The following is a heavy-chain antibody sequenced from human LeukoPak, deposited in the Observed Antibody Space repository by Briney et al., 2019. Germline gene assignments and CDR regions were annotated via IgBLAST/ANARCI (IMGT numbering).Heavy chain of an antibody. Sequence: SETLSLTCTVSGGSISSGGYYWSWIRQHPGKGLEWIGYIYYSGSTYYNPSLKSRVTISVDTSKNQFSLKLSSVTAADTAVYYCARVLGQLWFNFVFDYWGQGTLVTVSS. V-gene: IGHV4-31*03. CDR2: IYYSGST. J-gene: IGHJ4*02. D-gene: IGHD5-18*01. CDR1: GGSISSGGYY. CDR3: ARVLGQLWFNFVFDY.